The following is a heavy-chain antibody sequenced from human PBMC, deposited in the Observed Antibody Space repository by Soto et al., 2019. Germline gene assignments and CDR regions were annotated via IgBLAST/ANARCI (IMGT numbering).Heavy chain of an antibody. CDR3: ARKTGSTPNFDY. Sequence: QVQFVQSGAEVKKPGASVKVSCKASGYTFTRYAIHWVRQAPGQRLEWMGWINAGSGGTKYSQKFQGRVTITRDTSATTAYMEVSSLRSEDTAVYYCARKTGSTPNFDYWGQGTLVNASS. CDR1: GYTFTRYA. J-gene: IGHJ4*02. V-gene: IGHV1-3*01. CDR2: INAGSGGT. D-gene: IGHD4-17*01.